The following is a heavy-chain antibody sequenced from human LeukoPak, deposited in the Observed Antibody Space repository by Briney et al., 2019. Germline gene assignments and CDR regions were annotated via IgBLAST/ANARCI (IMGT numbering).Heavy chain of an antibody. J-gene: IGHJ3*02. V-gene: IGHV4-59*08. CDR3: ARGPYSYDSSGAFDI. D-gene: IGHD3-22*01. Sequence: PSETLSLTCTVSGGSISSYYWSWIRQPPGKGLEWIGYIYYSGSTNYNPSLKSRVTISVDTSKDQFSLKLSSVTAADTAVYFCARGPYSYDSSGAFDIWGQGTMVTVSS. CDR2: IYYSGST. CDR1: GGSISSYY.